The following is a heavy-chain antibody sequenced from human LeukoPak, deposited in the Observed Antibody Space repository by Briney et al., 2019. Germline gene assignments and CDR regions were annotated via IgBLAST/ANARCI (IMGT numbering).Heavy chain of an antibody. CDR1: GFTFSSYS. V-gene: IGHV3-48*01. J-gene: IGHJ4*02. CDR2: ISSSSSTI. Sequence: GGSLRLSCAASGFTFSSYSMNWVRQAPGKGLEWVSYISSSSSTIYYADSVKGRFTISRDNAKNSLYLQMNSLRAEGTAVYYCAGYCSSTSCLWFSDYWGQGTLVTVSS. D-gene: IGHD2-2*01. CDR3: AGYCSSTSCLWFSDY.